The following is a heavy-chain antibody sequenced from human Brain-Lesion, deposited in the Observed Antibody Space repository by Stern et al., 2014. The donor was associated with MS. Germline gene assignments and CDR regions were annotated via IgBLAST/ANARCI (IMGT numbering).Heavy chain of an antibody. CDR3: ARHDSVPRPSQLYSARDRGPGYFDY. CDR2: IYYSGFT. V-gene: IGHV4-39*01. Sequence: MQLVESGPGLVKPSETLSLTCTVSGGSISSSTYYWAWIRQPPGKGLEWIGNIYYSGFTYYNPSLKSRVTISVDMSKNHFSLKLSSVTAADTAIYYCARHDSVPRPSQLYSARDRGPGYFDYWGQGTLVTVSS. CDR1: GGSISSSTYY. D-gene: IGHD1-26*01. J-gene: IGHJ4*02.